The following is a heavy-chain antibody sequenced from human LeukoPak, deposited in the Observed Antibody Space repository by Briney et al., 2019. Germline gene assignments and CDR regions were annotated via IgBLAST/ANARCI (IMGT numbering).Heavy chain of an antibody. CDR1: GFTFSSYA. Sequence: GGSLRLSCAASGFTFSSYAMSWVRQAPGKGLEWVSAISGSGGSTYYADSVKGRFPISRDNSKNTLYLQMNSLRAEDTAVYYCAKEGGATTLYYYYYYMDVWGKGTTVTVSS. CDR2: ISGSGGST. V-gene: IGHV3-23*01. J-gene: IGHJ6*03. D-gene: IGHD1-14*01. CDR3: AKEGGATTLYYYYYYMDV.